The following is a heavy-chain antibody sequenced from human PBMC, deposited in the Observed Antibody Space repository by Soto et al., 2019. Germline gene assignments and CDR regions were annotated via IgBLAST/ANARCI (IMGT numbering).Heavy chain of an antibody. Sequence: ASVKVSCKASGYTFTSYYMHWVRQAPGQGLEWMGIINPSGGSTSYAQKFQGRVTMTRDTSTSTVYMELSSLRSEDTAVYYCARPGGERFTFLGVVHHGRDVGGKGPTATV. CDR3: ARPGGERFTFLGVVHHGRDV. V-gene: IGHV1-46*01. CDR2: INPSGGST. D-gene: IGHD3-3*01. J-gene: IGHJ6*04. CDR1: GYTFTSYY.